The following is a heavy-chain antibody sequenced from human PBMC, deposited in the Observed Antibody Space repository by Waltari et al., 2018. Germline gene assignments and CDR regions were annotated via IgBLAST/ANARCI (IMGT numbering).Heavy chain of an antibody. D-gene: IGHD7-27*01. Sequence: EVQLVESGGVLVQPGGSLKLSCAASGLIISDYAIHWVRRASGKGPEWVGRIRSRFKGDATAYGESVQGRFTISRDDSKNTVYLEMNSLKTDDTAVYYCIRPFEMGIDWGQGTLVTVSS. J-gene: IGHJ4*02. V-gene: IGHV3-73*01. CDR3: IRPFEMGID. CDR2: IRSRFKGDAT. CDR1: GLIISDYA.